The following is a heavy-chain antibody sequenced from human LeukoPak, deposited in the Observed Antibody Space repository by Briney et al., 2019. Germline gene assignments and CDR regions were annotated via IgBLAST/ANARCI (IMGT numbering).Heavy chain of an antibody. J-gene: IGHJ4*02. Sequence: PSETLSLTCTVSGGSISSGGYSWSWIRQPPGKGLEWIGSIYYSGSTYYNPSLKSRVTISVDTSKNQFSLKLSSVTAADTAVYYCARVQASTRMNSGIYYFDYWGQGTLVTVSS. CDR2: IYYSGST. D-gene: IGHD1-26*01. V-gene: IGHV4-39*07. CDR3: ARVQASTRMNSGIYYFDY. CDR1: GGSISSGGYS.